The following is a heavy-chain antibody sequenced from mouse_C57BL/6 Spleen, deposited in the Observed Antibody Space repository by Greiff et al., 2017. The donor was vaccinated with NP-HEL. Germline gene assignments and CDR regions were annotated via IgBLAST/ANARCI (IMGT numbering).Heavy chain of an antibody. D-gene: IGHD4-1*01. CDR3: ARGRTGGFAY. V-gene: IGHV1-64*01. J-gene: IGHJ3*01. CDR2: IHPNSGST. CDR1: GYTFTSYW. Sequence: QVQLQQPGAELVKPGASVKLSCKASGYTFTSYWMHWVKQRPGQGLEWIGMIHPNSGSTNYNEKFKSKATLTVDKSSSTAYMQLSSLTSENSSVYCCARGRTGGFAYWGQGTLVTVSA.